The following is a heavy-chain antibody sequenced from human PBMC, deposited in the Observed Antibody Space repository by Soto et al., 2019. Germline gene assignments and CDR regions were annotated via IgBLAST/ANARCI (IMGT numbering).Heavy chain of an antibody. CDR3: AREGAIVPRFFDP. CDR1: GFSLSTNGVG. D-gene: IGHD1-26*01. Sequence: SGPTLVNATGPVRLMCTFSGFSLSTNGVGVGWIRQPPGKALEWLALIYWNDDKRYSPSLKSRLTITKDTSENQVVLTMTNLDPVDTATYYGAREGAIVPRFFDPWGQGTLVPVSS. V-gene: IGHV2-5*01. J-gene: IGHJ5*02. CDR2: IYWNDDK.